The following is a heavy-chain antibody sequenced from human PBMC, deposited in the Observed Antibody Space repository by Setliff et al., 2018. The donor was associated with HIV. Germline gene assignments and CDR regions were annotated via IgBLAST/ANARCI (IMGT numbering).Heavy chain of an antibody. V-gene: IGHV1-18*01. D-gene: IGHD3-22*01. J-gene: IGHJ3*02. CDR2: INAGNGNT. CDR1: GYPFTSYD. Sequence: ASVKVSCKTSGYPFTSYDISWVRQAPGQGLEWMGWINAGNGNTKYSQKFQGRVTMNEDTSTYTAYMELSSLRSEDTAMYYCATAYFYDSSGYWYVFDIWGQGTMVTVSS. CDR3: ATAYFYDSSGYWYVFDI.